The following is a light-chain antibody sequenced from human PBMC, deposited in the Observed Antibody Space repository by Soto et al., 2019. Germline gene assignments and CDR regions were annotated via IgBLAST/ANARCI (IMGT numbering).Light chain of an antibody. CDR2: EVS. CDR1: SSDVGGYNY. CDR3: SSYTSSNTLDV. V-gene: IGLV2-14*01. J-gene: IGLJ1*01. Sequence: QSALTQPASVSGSPGQSITIAYTGTSSDVGGYNYVSWYQQHPGKAPKLMIYEVSNRPSGVSNRFSGSKSGNTASLTISGLQAEDEADYYCSSYTSSNTLDVFGTGTKLTVL.